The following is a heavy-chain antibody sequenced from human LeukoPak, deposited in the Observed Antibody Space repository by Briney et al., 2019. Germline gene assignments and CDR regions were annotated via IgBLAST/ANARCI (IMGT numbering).Heavy chain of an antibody. Sequence: KPSETLSLTCAVYGGSFSGYYWSWIRQPPGKGLEWIGEVNHSGSTNYNPSLKSRVTISVDTSKNQFSLKLSSVTAADTAVYYCAKVRGYYYYYMDVWGKGTTVTISS. V-gene: IGHV4-34*01. J-gene: IGHJ6*03. D-gene: IGHD3-10*01. CDR2: VNHSGST. CDR3: AKVRGYYYYYMDV. CDR1: GGSFSGYY.